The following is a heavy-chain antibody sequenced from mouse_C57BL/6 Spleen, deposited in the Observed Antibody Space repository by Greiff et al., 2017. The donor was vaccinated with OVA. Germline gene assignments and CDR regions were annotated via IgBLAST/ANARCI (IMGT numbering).Heavy chain of an antibody. CDR3: TRAPYSNSYYFDY. J-gene: IGHJ2*01. CDR2: ISSGGDYI. V-gene: IGHV5-9-1*02. Sequence: EVKLMESGEGLVKPGGSLKLSCAASGFTFSSYAMSWVRQTPEKRLEWVAYISSGGDYIYYADTVKGRFTISRDNARNTLYLQMSSLKSEDTAMYYCTRAPYSNSYYFDYWGQGTTLTVSS. CDR1: GFTFSSYA. D-gene: IGHD2-5*01.